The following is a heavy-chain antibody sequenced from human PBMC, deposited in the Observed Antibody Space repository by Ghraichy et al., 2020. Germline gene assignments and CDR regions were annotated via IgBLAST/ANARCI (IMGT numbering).Heavy chain of an antibody. V-gene: IGHV3-64*01. D-gene: IGHD2-2*01. CDR1: GFTFSSYA. Sequence: GGSLRLSCAASGFTFSSYAMHWVRQAPGKGLEYVSVISDNGDITYYANSVKGRFTISRDNSENTLHLQMGSLRAEDMAVYYCARGGSSTSYLPYGMDVWGQGTTVTVSS. CDR2: ISDNGDIT. J-gene: IGHJ6*02. CDR3: ARGGSSTSYLPYGMDV.